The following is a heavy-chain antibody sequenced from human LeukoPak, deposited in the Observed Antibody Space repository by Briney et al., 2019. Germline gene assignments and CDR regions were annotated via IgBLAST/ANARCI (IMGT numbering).Heavy chain of an antibody. J-gene: IGHJ4*02. Sequence: PGGSLRLSCAASGFTFNSYRMNWVRQAPGKGLEWVSSISSSSSYIYYADSVKDRFTISRDNAKNSLYLQMTSLRPENTAVYYCARVNEAVAGTDYWGQGTLVTVSS. V-gene: IGHV3-21*01. CDR2: ISSSSSYI. D-gene: IGHD6-19*01. CDR3: ARVNEAVAGTDY. CDR1: GFTFNSYR.